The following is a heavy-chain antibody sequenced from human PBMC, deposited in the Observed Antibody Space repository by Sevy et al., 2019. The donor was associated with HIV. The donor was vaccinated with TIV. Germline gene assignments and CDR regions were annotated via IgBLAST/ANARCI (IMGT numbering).Heavy chain of an antibody. D-gene: IGHD3-10*01. CDR1: GFTFSKAW. Sequence: GGSLRLSCAASGFTFSKAWMNWVRQAPGKGPERVGRIKSKTDGGTTDFAAFVKGRFKISRDDSNDTLFLQMDNLEVEDTAVYYCTTAHQWFGNLRLDWGQGTLVTVSS. CDR3: TTAHQWFGNLRLD. CDR2: IKSKTDGGTT. J-gene: IGHJ4*02. V-gene: IGHV3-15*01.